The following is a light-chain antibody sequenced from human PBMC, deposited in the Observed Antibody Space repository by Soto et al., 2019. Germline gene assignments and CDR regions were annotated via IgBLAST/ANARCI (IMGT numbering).Light chain of an antibody. CDR1: QGIGDT. Sequence: EIVLTQSPATLSVSPGEGATLSCRASQGIGDTLAWYQQRPGQTPRLLIYDTSIRATGVAAMFSGSRSGAEFTLSISSLQAEDCAVYYCQHYVTWPLTCGGGTKVESK. CDR3: QHYVTWPLT. J-gene: IGKJ4*02. CDR2: DTS. V-gene: IGKV3-15*01.